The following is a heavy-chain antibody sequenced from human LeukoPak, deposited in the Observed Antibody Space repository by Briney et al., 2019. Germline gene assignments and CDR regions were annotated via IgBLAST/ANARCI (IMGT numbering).Heavy chain of an antibody. CDR1: GGTFSSYA. CDR3: ARDRPYYYDSSGIYYYYGMDV. D-gene: IGHD3-22*01. J-gene: IGHJ6*02. V-gene: IGHV1-18*01. Sequence: ASVKVSCKASGGTFSSYAISWVRQAPGQGLEWMGWISAYNGNTNYAQKLQGRVTMTTDTSTSTAYMELRSLRSDDTAVYYCARDRPYYYDSSGIYYYYGMDVWGQGTTVTVSS. CDR2: ISAYNGNT.